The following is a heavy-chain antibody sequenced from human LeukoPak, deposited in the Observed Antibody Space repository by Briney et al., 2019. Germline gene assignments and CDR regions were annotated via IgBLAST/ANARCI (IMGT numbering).Heavy chain of an antibody. J-gene: IGHJ4*02. CDR3: ARSVPDYTRFDY. V-gene: IGHV3-21*04. CDR1: GFTFSAYS. CDR2: FKTNSGQV. D-gene: IGHD4-11*01. Sequence: GGSLRLSCAASGFTFSAYSLNWVRQAPGKGLEWVSTFKTNSGQVYYAESVRGRFTISRDNSKNTVYLQMSSLRAEDTALYYCARSVPDYTRFDYWGQGALVTVSP.